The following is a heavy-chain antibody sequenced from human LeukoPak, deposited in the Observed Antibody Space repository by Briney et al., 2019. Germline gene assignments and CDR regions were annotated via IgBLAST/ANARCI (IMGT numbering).Heavy chain of an antibody. V-gene: IGHV4-61*02. CDR1: GGSISSGSYY. CDR3: AREVQQWLIPNNWFDP. Sequence: SQTLSLTCTVSGGSISSGSYYWSWIRQPAGKGLEWIGRIYTSGSTNYNPSLKSRVTISVDTSKNQFSLKLSSVTAADTAVYYCAREVQQWLIPNNWFDPWGQGTLVTVSS. J-gene: IGHJ5*02. D-gene: IGHD6-19*01. CDR2: IYTSGST.